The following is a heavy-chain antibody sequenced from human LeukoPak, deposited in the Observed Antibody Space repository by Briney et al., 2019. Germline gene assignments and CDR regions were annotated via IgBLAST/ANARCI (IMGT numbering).Heavy chain of an antibody. CDR2: IYYRGST. CDR3: TEFYFDRSGYADY. V-gene: IGHV4-59*05. Sequence: GSLRLSCAASGFTVSSNYMSWIRQPPGKGLEWIGSIYYRGSTYYNPSLKSRVTISVDMSENQVSLKLRSVTAADTAVYYCTEFYFDRSGYADYWDQGTLVTVSS. D-gene: IGHD3-22*01. J-gene: IGHJ4*02. CDR1: GFTVSSNY.